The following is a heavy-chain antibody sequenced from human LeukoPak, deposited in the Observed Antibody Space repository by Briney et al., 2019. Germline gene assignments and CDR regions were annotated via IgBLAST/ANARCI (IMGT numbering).Heavy chain of an antibody. V-gene: IGHV1-18*01. CDR1: GYTFTSYG. Sequence: ASVKVSCKASGYTFTSYGISWVRQAPGQGLEWMGWISAYNGNTNYAQKLQGRVTMTTDTSTSTAYMELRSLRSDDTAVYYCARARRARGSGSHYYFDYWGQGTLVTVSS. CDR3: ARARRARGSGSHYYFDY. CDR2: ISAYNGNT. D-gene: IGHD3-10*01. J-gene: IGHJ4*02.